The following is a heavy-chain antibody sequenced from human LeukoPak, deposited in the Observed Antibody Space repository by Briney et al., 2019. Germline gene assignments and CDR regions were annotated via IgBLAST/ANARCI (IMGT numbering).Heavy chain of an antibody. J-gene: IGHJ4*02. CDR3: AKLGKGGIAVAGPLPD. Sequence: ASVKVSCKASGYTFTNSDINWVRQATGQGLEWMGWMNPNSGNPAYAQKFQGRVTITRNTSISTAYMELSSLRSEDTAVYYCAKLGKGGIAVAGPLPDWGQGTLVTVSS. CDR2: MNPNSGNP. D-gene: IGHD6-19*01. CDR1: GYTFTNSD. V-gene: IGHV1-8*03.